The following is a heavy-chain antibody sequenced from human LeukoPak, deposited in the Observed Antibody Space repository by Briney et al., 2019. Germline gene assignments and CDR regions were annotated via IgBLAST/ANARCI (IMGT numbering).Heavy chain of an antibody. Sequence: ASVKVSCKASGYSFASYGITWVRQAPGQGFEWMGWISAYSGRTNYVEKFKGRLTLTTDTSTRTAYMELRGLTSDDTATYFCARDLQASNYNYWSGYFPLAFWGQGTLITASS. CDR2: ISAYSGRT. CDR3: ARDLQASNYNYWSGYFPLAF. CDR1: GYSFASYG. V-gene: IGHV1-18*01. J-gene: IGHJ4*02. D-gene: IGHD3-3*01.